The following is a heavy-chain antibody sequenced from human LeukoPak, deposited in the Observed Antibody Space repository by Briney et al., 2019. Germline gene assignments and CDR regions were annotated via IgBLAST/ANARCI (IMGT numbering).Heavy chain of an antibody. CDR3: ARGKFMVRGINWFDP. D-gene: IGHD3-10*01. CDR1: GYTFTSYG. J-gene: IGHJ5*02. V-gene: IGHV1-18*01. CDR2: ISAYNGNT. Sequence: APVKVSCKASGYTFTSYGISWVRQAPGQGLEWMGWISAYNGNTNYAQKLQGRVTMTTDTSTSTAYMELRSLRSDDTAVYYRARGKFMVRGINWFDPWGQGTLVTVSS.